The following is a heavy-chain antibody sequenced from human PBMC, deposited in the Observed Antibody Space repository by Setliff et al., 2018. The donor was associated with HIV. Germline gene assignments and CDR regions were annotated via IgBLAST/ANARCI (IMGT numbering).Heavy chain of an antibody. CDR2: IYYSGST. J-gene: IGHJ4*02. Sequence: SETLSLTCTVSGASISGYYWGWIRQPPGKGLEWIGSIYYSGSTNYNPSLKSRVTISVDTSKNQFSLKLNSMTAADTAVYFCARKVGGDFDYWGQGTLVTVSS. CDR1: GASISGYY. D-gene: IGHD4-17*01. V-gene: IGHV4-39*07. CDR3: ARKVGGDFDY.